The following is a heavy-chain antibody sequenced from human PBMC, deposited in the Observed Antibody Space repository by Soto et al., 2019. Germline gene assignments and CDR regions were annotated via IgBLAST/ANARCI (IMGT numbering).Heavy chain of an antibody. J-gene: IGHJ4*02. CDR3: GKDIRSGSIDY. Sequence: GGPLRLSCAASGYSITIHGMHWVRQAPGKGLEWVALIWSHGTGQYYADSVRGRFTVSRDTSTNTVFLQMHSLRADDTATYYCGKDIRSGSIDYWGQGTPVTVSS. CDR1: GYSITIHG. D-gene: IGHD1-1*01. V-gene: IGHV3-33*02. CDR2: IWSHGTGQ.